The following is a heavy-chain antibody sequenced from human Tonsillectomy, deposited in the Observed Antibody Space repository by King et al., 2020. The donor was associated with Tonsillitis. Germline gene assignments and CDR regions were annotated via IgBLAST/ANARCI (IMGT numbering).Heavy chain of an antibody. Sequence: VQLVESGAEVKKPGESLKISCKGSGYSFTRYWIVWVRQMPGKGLEWMGIIYPGESETRYSPSFQVQVTISADKSFSTAFLQWSRLKASDSAIYYCARYDSTGAGASDIWGQGTMVTVSS. J-gene: IGHJ3*02. D-gene: IGHD3-22*01. CDR3: ARYDSTGAGASDI. V-gene: IGHV5-51*01. CDR2: IYPGESET. CDR1: GYSFTRYW.